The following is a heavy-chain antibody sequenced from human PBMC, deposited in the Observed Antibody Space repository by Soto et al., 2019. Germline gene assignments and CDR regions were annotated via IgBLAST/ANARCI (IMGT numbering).Heavy chain of an antibody. CDR1: GFSFSSYA. J-gene: IGHJ4*02. Sequence: GGYLRLSCAASGFSFSSYAMHWVHQAPGKGLEWVAVISYDGSNKYYADSVKGRFTISRDNSKNTLYLQMNSLRAEDTAVYYCARERYVSAAAAFDYWGQGTLVTVSS. CDR2: ISYDGSNK. V-gene: IGHV3-30-3*01. D-gene: IGHD6-13*01. CDR3: ARERYVSAAAAFDY.